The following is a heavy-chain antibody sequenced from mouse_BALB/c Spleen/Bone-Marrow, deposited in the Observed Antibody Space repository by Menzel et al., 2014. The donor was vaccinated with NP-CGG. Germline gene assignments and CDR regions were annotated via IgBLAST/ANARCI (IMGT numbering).Heavy chain of an antibody. CDR2: IWSDGST. CDR3: ARHRYDVGAMDY. CDR1: GFSLTSYG. V-gene: IGHV2-6-2*01. D-gene: IGHD2-12*01. J-gene: IGHJ4*01. Sequence: QVQLKHSGPDLVAPSQSLSITCTVSGFSLTSYGVHWVRQPPGKGLEWLVVIWSDGSTTYNSALKSRLSISKDNSKSQVFLKMNSLQTDDTAMYYCARHRYDVGAMDYWGQGTSVTVSS.